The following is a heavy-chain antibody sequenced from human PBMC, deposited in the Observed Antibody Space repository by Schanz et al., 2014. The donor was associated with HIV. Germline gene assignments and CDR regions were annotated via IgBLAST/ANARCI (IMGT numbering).Heavy chain of an antibody. CDR2: IMPSFGTA. CDR1: GGPFSSHA. V-gene: IGHV1-69*06. J-gene: IGHJ4*02. Sequence: QVQLVQSGAEVKKPGSSVKVSCKASGGPFSSHALSWVRQAPGQGLEWMGAIMPSFGTASYAQKFQGRVTISADKSTDTAFMEVSSLSAEDTAVYYCASLVGATGLELDYWGQGTLVTVSS. D-gene: IGHD1-26*01. CDR3: ASLVGATGLELDY.